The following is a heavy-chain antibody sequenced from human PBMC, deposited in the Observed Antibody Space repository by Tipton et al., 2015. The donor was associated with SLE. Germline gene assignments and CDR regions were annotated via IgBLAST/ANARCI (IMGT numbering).Heavy chain of an antibody. CDR2: IYYTGST. CDR1: GGSISGYY. Sequence: TLSLTCTVSGGSISGYYWSWIRQPPGKGLEWIGYIYYTGSTKYNPSLKSRVTISKDTSKNQFSLKVSSVTAADSAVYYCANDYGGSRGYDNCFDPWGQGILVTVSS. CDR3: ANDYGGSRGYDNCFDP. D-gene: IGHD5-12*01. V-gene: IGHV4-59*01. J-gene: IGHJ5*02.